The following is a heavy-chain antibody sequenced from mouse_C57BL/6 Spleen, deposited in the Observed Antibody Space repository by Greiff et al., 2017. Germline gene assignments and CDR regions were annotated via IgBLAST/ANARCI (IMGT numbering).Heavy chain of an antibody. CDR3: ARGLPYYFAY. V-gene: IGHV1-76*01. CDR1: GYTFTDYY. CDR2: IYPGSGNT. D-gene: IGHD2-2*01. J-gene: IGHJ2*01. Sequence: QVQLQQSGAELVRPGASVKLSCKASGYTFTDYYINWVKQRPGQGLEWIARIYPGSGNTYYNEKFKGKATLTAEKSSRTAYMQLSSLTSEDSAVYFCARGLPYYFAYWGQGTTLTVSS.